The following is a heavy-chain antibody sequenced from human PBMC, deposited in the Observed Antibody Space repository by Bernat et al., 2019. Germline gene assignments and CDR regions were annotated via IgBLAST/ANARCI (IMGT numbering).Heavy chain of an antibody. CDR2: IRFDGSNK. CDR3: AKDGGSYWNCDY. J-gene: IGHJ4*02. CDR1: GFTFSRYG. Sequence: QVQLVESGGGVVQPGGSLRLSCAASGFTFSRYGMHWFRQAPGKGLEGVAFIRFDGSNKYYADSVKGRFTISRDNSKSTLYLQMNSLRAEDTAVYYCAKDGGSYWNCDYWGQGTLVTVSS. V-gene: IGHV3-30*02. D-gene: IGHD1-26*01.